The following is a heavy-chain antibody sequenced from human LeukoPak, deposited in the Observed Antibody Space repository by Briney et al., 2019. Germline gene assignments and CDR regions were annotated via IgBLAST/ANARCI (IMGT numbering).Heavy chain of an antibody. Sequence: SETLSLPCTVSGGSISSYYWSWIRQPAGKGPEWIGRIYTSGSTNYNPSLKSRVTISVDKSKNQFSLKLSAVTAADTVVNYLASFLPHDAFDIWGQGTMVTVSS. J-gene: IGHJ3*02. CDR1: GGSISSYY. CDR3: ASFLPHDAFDI. CDR2: IYTSGST. V-gene: IGHV4-4*07. D-gene: IGHD3-3*01.